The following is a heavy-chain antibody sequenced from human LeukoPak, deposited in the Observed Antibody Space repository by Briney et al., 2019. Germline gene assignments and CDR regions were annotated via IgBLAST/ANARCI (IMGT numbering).Heavy chain of an antibody. V-gene: IGHV3-23*01. CDR3: AKDQGIVVVPAAFNDY. CDR2: ISGSGGST. Sequence: PGGSLRLSCAASGFTFSSYAMSWVRQVPGKGLEWVSAISGSGGSTYYADSVKGRFTISRDNSKNTLYLQMNSLRAEDTAVYYCAKDQGIVVVPAAFNDYWGQGTLVTVSS. J-gene: IGHJ4*02. D-gene: IGHD2-2*01. CDR1: GFTFSSYA.